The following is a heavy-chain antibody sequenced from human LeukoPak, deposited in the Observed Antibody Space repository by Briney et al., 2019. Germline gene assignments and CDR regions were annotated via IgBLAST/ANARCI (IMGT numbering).Heavy chain of an antibody. CDR1: GYTFTDYH. V-gene: IGHV1-69*13. CDR2: IIPIFGTA. D-gene: IGHD5-24*01. J-gene: IGHJ4*02. CDR3: ARDLGDGYNLGDY. Sequence: SVKVSCKASGYTFTDYHMHWVRQAPGQGLEWMGGIIPIFGTANYAQKFQGRVTITADESTSTAYMELSSLRSEDTAVYYCARDLGDGYNLGDYWGQGTLVTVSS.